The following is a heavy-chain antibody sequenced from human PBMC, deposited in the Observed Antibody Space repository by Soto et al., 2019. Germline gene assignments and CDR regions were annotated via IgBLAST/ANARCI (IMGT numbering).Heavy chain of an antibody. J-gene: IGHJ4*02. D-gene: IGHD3-10*01. CDR3: AREKNSGDYRTVDY. CDR2: VTHDGTER. Sequence: QVQLVASGGGVVQPGRSLSLSCAASGFTLSGHGLHWVRQAPGKGLEWVAVVTHDGTERHYPDSVKGRFTITRDISKNTFYLQMNSLRVEDKAMYYCAREKNSGDYRTVDYWGQGTLVTVSS. V-gene: IGHV3-30*03. CDR1: GFTLSGHG.